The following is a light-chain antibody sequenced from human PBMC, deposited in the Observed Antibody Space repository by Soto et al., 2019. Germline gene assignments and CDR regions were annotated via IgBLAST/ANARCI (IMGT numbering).Light chain of an antibody. Sequence: DIQMTHSPSSLSASVGDSVTISCRASQSITTLLNWYQKKPGKAPSLLIYAASSLRSGVPSRFSGAGSGTEFSLTISALQPEDFASYFCQQSSNIPLTLGGGTKVDIK. CDR2: AAS. CDR1: QSITTL. J-gene: IGKJ4*01. V-gene: IGKV1-39*01. CDR3: QQSSNIPLT.